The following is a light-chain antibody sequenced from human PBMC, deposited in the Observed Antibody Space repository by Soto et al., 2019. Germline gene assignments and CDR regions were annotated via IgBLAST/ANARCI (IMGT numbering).Light chain of an antibody. CDR2: DAS. V-gene: IGKV1-33*01. Sequence: DIQMTQYPSSLSASVGDRVTITCQASQDISNYLNWYQQKPGKAPKLLIYDASNLETGVPSRFSGSGSGTDFTSTISSLQPEDIATYYCQQYDNLPLTFGGGTKVDIK. CDR1: QDISNY. J-gene: IGKJ4*01. CDR3: QQYDNLPLT.